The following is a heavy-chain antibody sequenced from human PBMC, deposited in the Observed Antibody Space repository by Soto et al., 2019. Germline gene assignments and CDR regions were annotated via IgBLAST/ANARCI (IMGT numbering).Heavy chain of an antibody. D-gene: IGHD2-2*01. CDR2: IYHSGST. CDR1: GGSISSGGYS. Sequence: PSETLSLTCAVFGGSISSGGYSWSWIRQPPGKGLEWIGYIYHSGSTYYNPSLKSRVTISVDRSKNQFSLKLSSVTAADTAVYYCATDSRPYCSSTSCYRYGMDVWGQGTTVTVSS. J-gene: IGHJ6*02. V-gene: IGHV4-30-2*01. CDR3: ATDSRPYCSSTSCYRYGMDV.